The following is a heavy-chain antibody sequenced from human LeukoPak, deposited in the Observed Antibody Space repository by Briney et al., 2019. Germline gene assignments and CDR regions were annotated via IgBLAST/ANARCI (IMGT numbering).Heavy chain of an antibody. D-gene: IGHD2-15*01. CDR1: GFTFSSYW. V-gene: IGHV3-7*01. CDR3: ARDSVLDIVVVPATHHADY. J-gene: IGHJ4*02. CDR2: IKQDGSEK. Sequence: GGSLRLSCAASGFTFSSYWMSWVRQAPGKGLEWVANIKQDGSEKYYVDSVKSRFTISRDNAKNSLYLQMNSLRAEDTAVYYCARDSVLDIVVVPATHHADYWGQGTLVTVSS.